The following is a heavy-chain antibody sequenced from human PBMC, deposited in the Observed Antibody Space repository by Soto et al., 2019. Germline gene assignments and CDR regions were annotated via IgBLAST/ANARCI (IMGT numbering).Heavy chain of an antibody. J-gene: IGHJ6*02. Sequence: ASVKVSCKASGYTFTGYYMHWVRQAPGQGLEWMGWINPNSGGTNYAQKFQGWVTMTRDTSISTAYMELSRLRSDDTAVYYCARDGSDYYDSSGYYPYYYYGMDVWGQGTTVTVSS. V-gene: IGHV1-2*04. CDR1: GYTFTGYY. D-gene: IGHD3-22*01. CDR2: INPNSGGT. CDR3: ARDGSDYYDSSGYYPYYYYGMDV.